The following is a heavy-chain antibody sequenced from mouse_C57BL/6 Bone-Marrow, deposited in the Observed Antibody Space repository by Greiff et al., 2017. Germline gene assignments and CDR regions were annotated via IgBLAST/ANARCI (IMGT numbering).Heavy chain of an antibody. CDR3: TRGNYYGSSYWYFDV. D-gene: IGHD1-1*01. CDR2: IDPGTGGT. J-gene: IGHJ1*03. Sequence: VQLQQSGAELVRPGASVTLSCKASGYTFTDYEMPWVQQTPVHGLEWIGAIDPGTGGTAYHQNFKGTVILSADKSTSTAYLELRSLTSEDSAVYYCTRGNYYGSSYWYFDVWGTGTTVTVSS. V-gene: IGHV1-15*01. CDR1: GYTFTDYE.